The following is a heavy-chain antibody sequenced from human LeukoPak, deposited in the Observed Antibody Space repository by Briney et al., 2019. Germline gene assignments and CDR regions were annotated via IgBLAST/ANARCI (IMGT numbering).Heavy chain of an antibody. CDR3: AGTGYSYGNYYFGY. Sequence: PGGSLRLSCAASGFTFSSNYMSWVRQAPGKGLEWVSVIYGGGSTYYADSVKGRFTISRDNSKNTLYLQMNSLRAEDTAVYYCAGTGYSYGNYYFGYWGQGTLVTVSS. CDR2: IYGGGST. J-gene: IGHJ4*02. CDR1: GFTFSSNY. D-gene: IGHD5-18*01. V-gene: IGHV3-53*01.